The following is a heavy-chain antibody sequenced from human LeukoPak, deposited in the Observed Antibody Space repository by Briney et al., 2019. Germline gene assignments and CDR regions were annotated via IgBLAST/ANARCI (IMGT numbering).Heavy chain of an antibody. Sequence: SETLSLTSTVSGGSISSYYWSWIRQPPGKGLEWIGYIYYSGSTNYNPSLKSRVTISVDTSKNQFSLKLSSVTAADTAVYYCARDILTGYEVSPYYYGMDVWGQGTTVTVSS. CDR2: IYYSGST. J-gene: IGHJ6*02. CDR3: ARDILTGYEVSPYYYGMDV. V-gene: IGHV4-59*01. D-gene: IGHD3-9*01. CDR1: GGSISSYY.